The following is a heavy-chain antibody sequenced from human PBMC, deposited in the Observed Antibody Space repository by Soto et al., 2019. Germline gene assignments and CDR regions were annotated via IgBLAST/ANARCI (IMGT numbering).Heavy chain of an antibody. D-gene: IGHD2-2*01. Sequence: VGSLRLSCVVSGFTFNNYGINWVRQTPGKGLEWVSTVSKSDYTYYSDSVKGRFTISRDNAKNTVSLQMDTLRAEDTAVYYCAREDSIIIPAVSDFWGQGTLVTVSS. CDR3: AREDSIIIPAVSDF. V-gene: IGHV3-21*04. CDR1: GFTFNNYG. CDR2: VSKSDYT. J-gene: IGHJ4*02.